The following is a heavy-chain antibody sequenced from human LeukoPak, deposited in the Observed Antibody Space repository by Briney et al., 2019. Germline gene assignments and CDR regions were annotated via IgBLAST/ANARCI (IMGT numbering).Heavy chain of an antibody. D-gene: IGHD6-19*01. Sequence: PGRSMRLSCAVSGFTFDDYAMHWVRQAPGKGLEWVSGISWNSGSIGYADSVKGRFTISRDNAKNSLYLQMNSLRAEDTALYYCALAVAGARFDYWGQGTLVTVSS. J-gene: IGHJ4*02. CDR3: ALAVAGARFDY. CDR1: GFTFDDYA. V-gene: IGHV3-9*01. CDR2: ISWNSGSI.